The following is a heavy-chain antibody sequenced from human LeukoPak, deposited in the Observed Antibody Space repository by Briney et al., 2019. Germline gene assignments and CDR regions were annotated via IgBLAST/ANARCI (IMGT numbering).Heavy chain of an antibody. V-gene: IGHV4-38-2*02. D-gene: IGHD5-18*01. J-gene: IGHJ4*02. CDR1: GYSISSGYY. CDR3: ARDSPERGYSYGPLDNYFDY. CDR2: ISHSGST. Sequence: SETLSLTCTVSGYSISSGYYWGWIRQPPGKGLEWIGSISHSGSTYYNPSLKSRVTISVDMSKNQFSLKLSSVTAADTAVYYCARDSPERGYSYGPLDNYFDYWGQGTLVTVSS.